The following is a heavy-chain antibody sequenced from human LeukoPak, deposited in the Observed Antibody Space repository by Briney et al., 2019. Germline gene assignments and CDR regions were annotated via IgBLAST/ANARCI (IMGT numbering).Heavy chain of an antibody. V-gene: IGHV1-8*01. CDR2: MNPNSGNT. Sequence: ASVKVSCKASGYSFTSHDINWVRQATGQGLEWMGWMNPNSGNTGNAQKFQGRVTMTTDTSMKTAYIELSSLGSEDTAVYYCARAGRKYAFDYWGQGTLVTVSS. CDR1: GYSFTSHD. CDR3: ARAGRKYAFDY. J-gene: IGHJ4*02.